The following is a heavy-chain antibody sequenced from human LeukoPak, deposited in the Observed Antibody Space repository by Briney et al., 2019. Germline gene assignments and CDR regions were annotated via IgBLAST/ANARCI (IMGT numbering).Heavy chain of an antibody. CDR1: GGSISSSSYY. J-gene: IGHJ6*03. CDR3: ARVWPYNWNYYYYMDV. Sequence: SETLSLTCTASGGSISSSSYYWGWIRQPPGKGLEWIGSIYYSGSTYYNPSLKSRVTISVDTSKNQFSLKLSSVTAADTAVYYCARVWPYNWNYYYYMDVWGKGTTVTVSS. V-gene: IGHV4-39*07. CDR2: IYYSGST. D-gene: IGHD1-20*01.